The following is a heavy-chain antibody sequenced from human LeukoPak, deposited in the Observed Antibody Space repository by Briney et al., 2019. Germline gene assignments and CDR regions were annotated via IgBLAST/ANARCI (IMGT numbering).Heavy chain of an antibody. CDR1: RFTFSNYA. CDR3: AKRDY. CDR2: ISGSSGRT. Sequence: GSLRLSCAASRFTFSNYAMNWVRQARGKGLEWVSAISGSSGRTYYAGSVKGRFTISRDNAKNTLYLQMHTLRAEDTALYYCAKRDYWGQGTLVTVSS. V-gene: IGHV3-23*01. J-gene: IGHJ4*02.